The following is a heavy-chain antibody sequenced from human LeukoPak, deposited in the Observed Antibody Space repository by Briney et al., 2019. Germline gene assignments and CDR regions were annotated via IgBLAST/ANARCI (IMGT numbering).Heavy chain of an antibody. V-gene: IGHV3-7*01. CDR3: ARDLYCSSTSCIS. J-gene: IGHJ5*02. Sequence: GGSLRLSCAASGFTFSSYWMSWVRQAPGKGLEWVANIKQDGSEKYYVDSVKGRFTISRDNAKNSLYLQMNSLRAEDTAVYYCARDLYCSSTSCISWGQGTLVTVSS. CDR2: IKQDGSEK. CDR1: GFTFSSYW. D-gene: IGHD2-2*01.